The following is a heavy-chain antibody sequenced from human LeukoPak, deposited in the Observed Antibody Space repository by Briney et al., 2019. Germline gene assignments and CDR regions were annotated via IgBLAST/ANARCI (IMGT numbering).Heavy chain of an antibody. J-gene: IGHJ6*02. CDR3: ARDGSVYCSSTSCYSGYDYYGMDV. V-gene: IGHV1-18*01. CDR2: ISAYNGNT. D-gene: IGHD2-2*01. CDR1: GYTFSSYG. Sequence: ASVKVSCKDSGYTFSSYGISRVRQAPGQGLEWMGWISAYNGNTNYAQKLQGRVTMTTDTSTSTAYMELRSLRSDDTAVYYCARDGSVYCSSTSCYSGYDYYGMDVWGQGTTVTVSS.